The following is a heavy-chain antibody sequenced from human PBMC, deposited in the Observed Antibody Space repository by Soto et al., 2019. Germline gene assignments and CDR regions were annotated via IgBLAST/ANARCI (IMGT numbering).Heavy chain of an antibody. CDR2: VFSTGFT. Sequence: SETLSLTCAVSGGSISGSYYYWGWLRQSPGRGPEWIGSVFSTGFTSSNPSLESRVSVSVDTSKNQFSLKVIAVTAADTAVYYCASSQKGYNWNYFDHWGQGALVTVSS. CDR1: GGSISGSYYY. D-gene: IGHD1-20*01. CDR3: ASSQKGYNWNYFDH. V-gene: IGHV4-39*01. J-gene: IGHJ4*02.